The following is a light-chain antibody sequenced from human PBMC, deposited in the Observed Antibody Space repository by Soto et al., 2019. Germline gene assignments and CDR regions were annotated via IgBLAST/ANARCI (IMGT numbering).Light chain of an antibody. Sequence: EIVLTQSPGTLSLSPGERATLSCRASQTVSSSLAWYQQKPGQAPRLLIYDASTRAYGIPDRFSGSGSGTDFSLTISRLEPEDFAVYYCQQYAGSLYTFAQGTKVDIK. CDR3: QQYAGSLYT. CDR1: QTVSSS. V-gene: IGKV3-20*01. J-gene: IGKJ2*01. CDR2: DAS.